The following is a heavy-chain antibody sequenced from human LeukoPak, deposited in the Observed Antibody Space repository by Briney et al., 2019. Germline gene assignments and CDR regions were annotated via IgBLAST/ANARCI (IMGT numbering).Heavy chain of an antibody. J-gene: IGHJ4*02. Sequence: GASVKVSCKVSGYTLTELSMHWVRQAPGKGLEWMGGFDPEDGETIYAQKFQGRVTMTEDTSTDTAYMELSSLRSEDTAVYYCATTPARHPEKAVAGRFDYWGQGTLVTVSS. CDR2: FDPEDGET. D-gene: IGHD6-19*01. CDR1: GYTLTELS. CDR3: ATTPARHPEKAVAGRFDY. V-gene: IGHV1-24*01.